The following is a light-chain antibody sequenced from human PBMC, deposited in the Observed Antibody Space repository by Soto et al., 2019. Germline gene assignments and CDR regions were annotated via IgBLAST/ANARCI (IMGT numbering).Light chain of an antibody. J-gene: IGKJ4*01. CDR3: QQYHSYPLT. CDR1: QSIRTW. CDR2: GAS. V-gene: IGKV1-5*01. Sequence: DIQMTQSPSTLSASIGDRVTITCRASQSIRTWLAWSQQKPGEAPKLLIYGASNLESGVPSRFSGSGFGTEFTLTISSLQPDDFATYYCQQYHSYPLTFGGGTKVDIK.